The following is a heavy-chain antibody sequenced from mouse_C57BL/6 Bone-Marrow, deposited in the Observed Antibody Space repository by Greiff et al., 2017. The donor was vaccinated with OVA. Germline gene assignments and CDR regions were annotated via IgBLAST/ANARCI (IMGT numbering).Heavy chain of an antibody. V-gene: IGHV14-1*01. D-gene: IGHD1-1*01. CDR1: GFNIKDYY. J-gene: IGHJ1*03. Sequence: EVQRVESGAELVRPGASVKLSCTASGFNIKDYYMHWVKQRPEQGLEWIGRIDPEDGDTEYAPKFQGKATMTADTSSNTAYLQLSSLTSEDTAVYYCTTRFLFYYGSSYSSYWYFDVWGTGTTVTVSS. CDR3: TTRFLFYYGSSYSSYWYFDV. CDR2: IDPEDGDT.